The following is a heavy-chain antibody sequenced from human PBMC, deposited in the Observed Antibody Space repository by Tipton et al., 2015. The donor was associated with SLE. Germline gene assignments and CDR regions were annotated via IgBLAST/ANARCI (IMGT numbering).Heavy chain of an antibody. D-gene: IGHD7-27*01. V-gene: IGHV3-53*01. J-gene: IGHJ4*02. CDR3: ARDKTWGSFGY. Sequence: SLRLSCAASGFTVRTNHMSWVRQTPGKGLEWVSVINSGGSTYYADSVKGRFTISRDNSKNTLYLQMNSLRAEDTALYYCARDKTWGSFGYRGQGTLVTVSS. CDR2: INSGGST. CDR1: GFTVRTNH.